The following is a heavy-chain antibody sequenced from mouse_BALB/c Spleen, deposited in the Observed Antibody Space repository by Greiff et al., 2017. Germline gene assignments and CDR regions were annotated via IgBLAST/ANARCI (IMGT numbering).Heavy chain of an antibody. J-gene: IGHJ2*01. Sequence: VQVVESGAELVRPGASVTLSCKASGYTFTDYEMHWVKQTPVHGLEWIGAIDPETGGTAYNQKFKGKATLTADKSSSTAYMELRSLTSEDSAVYYCTRRYYYGSSYHFDYWGQGTTLTVSS. CDR1: GYTFTDYE. D-gene: IGHD1-1*01. CDR2: IDPETGGT. V-gene: IGHV1-15*01. CDR3: TRRYYYGSSYHFDY.